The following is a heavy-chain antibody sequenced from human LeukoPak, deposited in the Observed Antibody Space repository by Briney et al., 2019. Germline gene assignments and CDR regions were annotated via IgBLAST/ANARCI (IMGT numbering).Heavy chain of an antibody. J-gene: IGHJ5*02. D-gene: IGHD2-15*01. Sequence: SETLSLTCTVSAYSISSGYSWGWIRQPPGKGLEWIGSIYHTGSTYYNPSLKSRVTISVDTSKNQFFLKVNSVTAADTAVYYCARGDSLNWFDPWGQGTLVTVSS. CDR1: AYSISSGYS. CDR2: IYHTGST. CDR3: ARGDSLNWFDP. V-gene: IGHV4-38-2*02.